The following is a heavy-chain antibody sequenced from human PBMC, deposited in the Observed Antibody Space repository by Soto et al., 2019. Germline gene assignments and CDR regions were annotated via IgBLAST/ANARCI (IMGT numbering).Heavy chain of an antibody. V-gene: IGHV1-46*03. CDR2: INPSGGST. Sequence: QVQLVQSGAEVKKPGASVKISCKASGYSFTSYFIHWVRQAPGQRLEWMGVINPSGGSTSYTQKFQGRVTMTRDTSTSTVYMELSSLSSEDAAVYYCARVSKVTACFDYWGQGTLLTVSS. J-gene: IGHJ4*02. CDR1: GYSFTSYF. D-gene: IGHD2-21*02. CDR3: ARVSKVTACFDY.